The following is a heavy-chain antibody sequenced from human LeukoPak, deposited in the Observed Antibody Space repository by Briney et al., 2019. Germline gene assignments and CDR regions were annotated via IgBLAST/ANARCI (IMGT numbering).Heavy chain of an antibody. J-gene: IGHJ3*02. CDR2: IIPIFGTA. D-gene: IGHD1-20*01. CDR3: ARERSITPDKRYNWKWSRSDAFDI. V-gene: IGHV1-69*06. Sequence: SVTVSCKASGGTFSSYAISWVRQAPGQGLEWMGGIIPIFGTANYAQKFQGRVTITADKPTSTAYMELSSLRSEDTAVYYCARERSITPDKRYNWKWSRSDAFDIWGQGTMVTVSS. CDR1: GGTFSSYA.